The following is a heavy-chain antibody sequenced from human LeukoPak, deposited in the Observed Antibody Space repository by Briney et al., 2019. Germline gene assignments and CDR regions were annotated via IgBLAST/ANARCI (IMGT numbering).Heavy chain of an antibody. CDR2: IYYSGST. V-gene: IGHV4-39*07. Sequence: SETLSLTCTVSGGSISSSSYYWGWIRQPPGKGLEWIGSIYYSGSTYYNPSLKSRVTISVDTSKNQFSLKLSSVTAADTAVYYCARGRGKGRFDPWGQGTLVTVSS. J-gene: IGHJ5*02. D-gene: IGHD4-23*01. CDR1: GGSISSSSYY. CDR3: ARGRGKGRFDP.